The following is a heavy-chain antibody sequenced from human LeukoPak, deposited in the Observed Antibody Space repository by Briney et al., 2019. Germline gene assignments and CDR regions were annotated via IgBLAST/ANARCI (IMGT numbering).Heavy chain of an antibody. CDR3: LEWPKS. D-gene: IGHD3-3*01. V-gene: IGHV4-38-2*02. Sequence: KPSETLSLTCTVSGYSISSGYYWGWIRQPPGKGLEWIGSIYHSGSTYYNPSLKSRVTISVDTSKNQFSLKLSSVTAADTAVYYCLEWPKSWGQGTMVTVSS. J-gene: IGHJ3*01. CDR2: IYHSGST. CDR1: GYSISSGYY.